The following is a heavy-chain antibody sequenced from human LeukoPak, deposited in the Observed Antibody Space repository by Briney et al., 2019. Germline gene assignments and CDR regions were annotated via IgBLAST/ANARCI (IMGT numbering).Heavy chain of an antibody. CDR3: AKDTDSRFPDSSGYYADY. J-gene: IGHJ4*02. V-gene: IGHV3-43*02. Sequence: GGSLRLSCAASGFTFDDYAMHWVRQAPGKGLEWVSLISEDGGSTYYADSVKGRFTISRDNSKNSLYLQMNSLRTEDTALYYCAKDTDSRFPDSSGYYADYWGQGTLVTVSS. D-gene: IGHD3-22*01. CDR2: ISEDGGST. CDR1: GFTFDDYA.